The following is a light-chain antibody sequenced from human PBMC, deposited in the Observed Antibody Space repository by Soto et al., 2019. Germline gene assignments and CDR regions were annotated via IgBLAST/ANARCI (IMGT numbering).Light chain of an antibody. J-gene: IGLJ1*01. CDR2: QVT. CDR3: CSYSSSSTFYV. V-gene: IGLV2-14*01. CDR1: SSDVGGYYY. Sequence: QSALTQPASVSGSPGQSTTISCTGTSSDVGGYYYVSWYQHHPGKAPKRIIYQVTSRPSGVSNRFSASKSGNTASLTISALQAEDEALYYCCSYSSSSTFYVFGTGTKVTVL.